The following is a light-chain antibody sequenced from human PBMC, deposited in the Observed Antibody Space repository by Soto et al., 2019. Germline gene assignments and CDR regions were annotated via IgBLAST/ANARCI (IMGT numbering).Light chain of an antibody. Sequence: QSVLTQPRSVSGSPGQSVTISCAGTSSDVGAYNYVSWYQQHPGKAPKIMIYDVTERPSGVPDRFSGSKSGNTASLTISGLQAEDEADYYCCSFAGNSLVFGGGTKVTVL. J-gene: IGLJ2*01. CDR2: DVT. V-gene: IGLV2-11*01. CDR1: SSDVGAYNY. CDR3: CSFAGNSLV.